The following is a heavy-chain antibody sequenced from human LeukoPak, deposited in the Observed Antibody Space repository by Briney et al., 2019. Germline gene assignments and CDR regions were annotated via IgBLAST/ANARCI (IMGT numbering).Heavy chain of an antibody. J-gene: IGHJ5*02. V-gene: IGHV3-30*03. D-gene: IGHD3-9*01. CDR1: GFTFNNYA. CDR3: ARDRKTTLLRYFDCLDGWFDP. Sequence: GRSLRLSCVASGFTFNNYAMHWVRQGPGKGLEWVAAISFDGNNRVYADSVKGRFTISRDNSNNTLHLQMSDLRPEDTAIFYCARDRKTTLLRYFDCLDGWFDPWGRGTLVTVSS. CDR2: ISFDGNNR.